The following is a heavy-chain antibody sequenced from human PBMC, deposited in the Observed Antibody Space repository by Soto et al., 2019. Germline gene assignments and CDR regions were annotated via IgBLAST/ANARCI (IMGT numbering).Heavy chain of an antibody. CDR1: GGTFSSYA. CDR2: IIPIFGTA. V-gene: IGHV1-69*01. Sequence: QVQLVQSGAEVKKPGSSVKVSCKASGGTFSSYAISWVRQAPGQGLEWMGGIIPIFGTANYAQKFQGRVTITADEPTGTAYMVLGSLRSGDRAVNHCARGPPPPPVLMVYAIHYYFDYWGQGTLVTVSS. D-gene: IGHD2-8*01. J-gene: IGHJ4*02. CDR3: ARGPPPPPVLMVYAIHYYFDY.